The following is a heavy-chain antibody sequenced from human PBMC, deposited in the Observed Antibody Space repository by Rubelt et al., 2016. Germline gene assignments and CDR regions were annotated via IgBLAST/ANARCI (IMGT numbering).Heavy chain of an antibody. V-gene: IGHV2-5*02. CDR2: LYWDADR. J-gene: IGHJ3*02. CDR3: ASLAGATPGRDAFDI. Sequence: QITLTESGPTLVKPTQTLSLTCTFSGFSLSTSGVGVGWIRQPPGKALEWLALLYWDADRRYSPSLKSRLTISKDTSKNQVVLTMTNMDPVDTATYYCASLAGATPGRDAFDIWGQGTMVTVSS. CDR1: GFSLSTSGVG. D-gene: IGHD2-15*01.